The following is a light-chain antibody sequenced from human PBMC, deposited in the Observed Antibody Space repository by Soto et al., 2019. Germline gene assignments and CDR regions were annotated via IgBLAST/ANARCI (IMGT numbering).Light chain of an antibody. CDR3: QQFGSSPGFT. CDR2: AAS. V-gene: IGKV3-20*01. Sequence: RVLTQSPGTLSLSPGERATLSCRASQSINNRYLAWYQQKPGQAPRLLIYAASSRATGIPDRFSGSGSGTDFTLTISRLEPEDFAVYYCQQFGSSPGFTFGPGTKVDIK. J-gene: IGKJ3*01. CDR1: QSINNRY.